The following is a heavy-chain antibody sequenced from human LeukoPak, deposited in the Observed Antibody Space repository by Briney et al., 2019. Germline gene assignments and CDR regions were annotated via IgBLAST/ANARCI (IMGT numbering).Heavy chain of an antibody. J-gene: IGHJ5*02. CDR3: ARGYGWFDP. V-gene: IGHV4-4*09. D-gene: IGHD3-10*01. CDR2: IYSTTGTT. Sequence: SETLSLTCTVSGASPYWTWIRQPPGKGLEWIGYIYSTTGTTNSNPSLKSRVTMSLDTSKKHLSLKLSAVTAADTAVYYCARGYGWFDPWGPGILVIVSS. CDR1: GASPY.